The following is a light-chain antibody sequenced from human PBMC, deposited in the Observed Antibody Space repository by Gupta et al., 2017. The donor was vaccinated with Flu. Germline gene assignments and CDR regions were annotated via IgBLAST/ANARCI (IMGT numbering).Light chain of an antibody. J-gene: IGLJ2*01. CDR2: EVT. CDR3: SSHTTTSARV. Sequence: PALAQPAYVSGSPGESITISCPGNSSHFGGFHFVSWSQLQPAKVPKILLYEVTNRPSGLSHRFAGSNGGNTAYLTIAGLHPEDEAHYYSSSHTTTSARVFGGGTKLTGL. CDR1: SSHFGGFHF. V-gene: IGLV2-14*01.